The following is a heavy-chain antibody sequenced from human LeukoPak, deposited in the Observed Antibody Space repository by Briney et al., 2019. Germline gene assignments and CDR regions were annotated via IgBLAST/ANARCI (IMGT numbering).Heavy chain of an antibody. J-gene: IGHJ3*01. CDR2: INPNSGGT. D-gene: IGHD2-2*01. V-gene: IGHV1-2*02. CDR3: ARDWARDIVVVPYH. CDR1: GYTFTRYY. Sequence: ASVKVSCKASGYTFTRYYIHWVRQAPGQGLEWMGWINPNSGGTNYAPKFQGRVTMTRDTSISTAYMELSRLKSDDTALYYCARDWARDIVVVPYHWGQGTMVTVSS.